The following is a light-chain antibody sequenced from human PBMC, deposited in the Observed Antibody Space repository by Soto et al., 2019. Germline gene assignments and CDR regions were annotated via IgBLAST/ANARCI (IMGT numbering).Light chain of an antibody. CDR3: QQYNSYS. V-gene: IGKV1-5*01. J-gene: IGKJ1*01. CDR2: DAS. CDR1: RPIGSH. Sequence: QVTQCPSSLSGSVGDRVTITCQARRPIGSHLNWYQQKPGKAPKFLIYDASSLESGVPSRFSGSGSGTEFTLTISSLQPDDFATYYYQQYNSYSFGQGTKVDI.